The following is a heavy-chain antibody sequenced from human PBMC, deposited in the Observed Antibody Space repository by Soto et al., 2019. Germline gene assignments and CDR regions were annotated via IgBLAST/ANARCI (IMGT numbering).Heavy chain of an antibody. CDR2: ISPNSGGT. V-gene: IGHV1-2*02. CDR3: ARDQTGYSSGWSSVAMDV. Sequence: QVQLVQSGAEMKKPGASVKVSCTASGYTFTGYYIHWVRQAPGQGLEWMGWISPNSGGTKFAQKFQGRVTMTRDTSISTVYMEYSRLRSDGTAIYYCARDQTGYSSGWSSVAMDVWGQGTTVTVS. D-gene: IGHD6-19*01. CDR1: GYTFTGYY. J-gene: IGHJ6*02.